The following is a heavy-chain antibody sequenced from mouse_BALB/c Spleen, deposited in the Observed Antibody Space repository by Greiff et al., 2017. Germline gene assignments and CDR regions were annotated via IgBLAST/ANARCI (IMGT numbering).Heavy chain of an antibody. V-gene: IGHV1-69*02. Sequence: QVQLQQPGAELVRPGASVKLSCKASGYTFTSYWINWVKQRPGQGLEWIGNIYPSDSYTNYNQKFKDKATLTVDKSSSTAYMQLSSPTSEDSAVYYCTILITTRDWYFDVWGAGTTVTVSS. D-gene: IGHD2-4*01. CDR3: TILITTRDWYFDV. CDR2: IYPSDSYT. CDR1: GYTFTSYW. J-gene: IGHJ1*01.